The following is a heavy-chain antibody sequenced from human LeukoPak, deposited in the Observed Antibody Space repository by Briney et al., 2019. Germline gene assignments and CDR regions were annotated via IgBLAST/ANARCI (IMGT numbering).Heavy chain of an antibody. CDR2: ISYDGSNK. CDR3: ARDTVVVVAATNPGY. V-gene: IGHV3-30*04. Sequence: PGGSLRLSCAASGFTLSSYAMHWVRQAPGKGLEWMAVISYDGSNKYYADSVKGRFTISRDNSKNTLYLQMNSLRAEDTAVYYCARDTVVVVAATNPGYWGQGTLVTVSS. J-gene: IGHJ4*02. D-gene: IGHD2-15*01. CDR1: GFTLSSYA.